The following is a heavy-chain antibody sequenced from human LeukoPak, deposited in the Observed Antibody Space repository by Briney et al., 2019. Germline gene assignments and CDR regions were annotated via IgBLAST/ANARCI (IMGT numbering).Heavy chain of an antibody. CDR2: IKHDGSEK. V-gene: IGHV3-7*01. J-gene: IGHJ4*02. D-gene: IGHD5-18*01. CDR3: ARDAAYGYDRFDY. CDR1: GFTFSSYW. Sequence: GGSLRLSCAASGFTFSSYWMTWVRQAPGKGLEWVANIKHDGSEKYYLDSVKGRFTISRDNAKNSLYLQMNSLRAEDTAVYYCARDAAYGYDRFDYWGQGTQVTVSS.